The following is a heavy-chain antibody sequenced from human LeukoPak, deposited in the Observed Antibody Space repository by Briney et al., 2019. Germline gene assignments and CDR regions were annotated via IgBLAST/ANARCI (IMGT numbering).Heavy chain of an antibody. CDR2: IYYSGST. CDR1: GGSISSSSYY. Sequence: SETLSLTCTVSGGSISSSSYYWGWIRQPPGKGLEWIGSIYYSGSTYHNPSLKSRVTISVDTSKNQFSLKLSSVTAADTAVYYCARVLTIGQQLANFDYWGQGTLVTVSS. D-gene: IGHD6-13*01. CDR3: ARVLTIGQQLANFDY. V-gene: IGHV4-39*07. J-gene: IGHJ4*02.